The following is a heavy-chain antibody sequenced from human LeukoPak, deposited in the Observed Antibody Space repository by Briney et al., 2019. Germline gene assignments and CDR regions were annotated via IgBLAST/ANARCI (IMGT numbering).Heavy chain of an antibody. V-gene: IGHV5-51*01. CDR3: ARTPGPLRFLDY. D-gene: IGHD3-3*01. J-gene: IGHJ4*02. CDR1: GNSFTSYW. CDR2: I. Sequence: GESLKISCKGSGNSFTSYWIGWVRQMPGKGLEWMGIIYSPSFQGQVTISADMSISTAYLQWSSLMASDTAIYYCARTPGPLRFLDYWGQGTLVTVSS.